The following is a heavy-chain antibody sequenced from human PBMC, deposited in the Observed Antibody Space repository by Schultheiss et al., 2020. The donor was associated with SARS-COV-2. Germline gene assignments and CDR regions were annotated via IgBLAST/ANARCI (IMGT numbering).Heavy chain of an antibody. CDR2: INHSGST. CDR3: ARAGTTVTPFDY. Sequence: SETLSLTCTVSGGSISSYYWSWIRQPPGKGLEWIGEINHSGSTNYNPSLKSRVTISVDTSKNQFSLKLSSVTAADTAVYYCARAGTTVTPFDYWGQGTLVTVSS. J-gene: IGHJ4*02. V-gene: IGHV4-34*01. D-gene: IGHD4-17*01. CDR1: GGSISSYY.